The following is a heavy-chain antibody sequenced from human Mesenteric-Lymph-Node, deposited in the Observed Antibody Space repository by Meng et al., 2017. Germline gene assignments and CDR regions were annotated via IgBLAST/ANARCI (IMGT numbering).Heavy chain of an antibody. CDR1: GGSISSGSYY. J-gene: IGHJ1*01. CDR3: ARCFESSGYPTIFQH. Sequence: LSCTVSGGSISSGSYYWSWIRQPAGKGLEWIGRIYTSGSTNYNPSLKSRVTISVDTSKNQFSLKLSSVTAADTAVYYCARCFESSGYPTIFQHWGQGTLVTVSS. D-gene: IGHD3-22*01. CDR2: IYTSGST. V-gene: IGHV4-61*02.